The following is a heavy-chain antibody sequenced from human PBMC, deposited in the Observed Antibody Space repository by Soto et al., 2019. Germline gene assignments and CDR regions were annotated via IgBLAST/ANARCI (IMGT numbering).Heavy chain of an antibody. Sequence: SETLSLTCTVSDDSIGRSNYFWGWIRQPPGKGLEWIGNIFYSGNTHYNPSLKSRVTISLDTSNHHFSLRVSSVTAADTAVYYCASSSSGYGYGYSDYWGQGTLVTVSS. CDR1: DDSIGRSNYF. J-gene: IGHJ4*02. CDR3: ASSSSGYGYGYSDY. CDR2: IFYSGNT. D-gene: IGHD5-18*01. V-gene: IGHV4-39*01.